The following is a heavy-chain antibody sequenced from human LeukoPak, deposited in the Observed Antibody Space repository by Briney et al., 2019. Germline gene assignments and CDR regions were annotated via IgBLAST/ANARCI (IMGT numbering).Heavy chain of an antibody. D-gene: IGHD3-10*01. J-gene: IGHJ5*02. Sequence: SETLSLTCSVSGYSIRSGYYWGWIRQPPGKGLEWIGSIHYTGSTYYNASLKSRVTISVDTSKNQFSLKLSSVTAADTAVYYCARDSRVGFGELRGWFDPWGQGTLVTVSS. CDR3: ARDSRVGFGELRGWFDP. V-gene: IGHV4-38-2*02. CDR1: GYSIRSGYY. CDR2: IHYTGST.